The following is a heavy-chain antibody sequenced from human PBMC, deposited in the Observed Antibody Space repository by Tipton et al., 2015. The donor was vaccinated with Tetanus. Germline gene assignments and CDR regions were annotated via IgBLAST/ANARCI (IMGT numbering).Heavy chain of an antibody. CDR1: GGSISSGDYY. J-gene: IGHJ3*02. Sequence: TLSLTCTVSGGSISSGDYYWSWIRQPPGKGLEWIGSIYVSGTTYYFPSLKSRVTISIDTSMNQLSLKLSPVTAADTAVYYCARHDTFIWFGQFGAFDIWGQGTMVTVSS. V-gene: IGHV4-39*01. D-gene: IGHD3-10*01. CDR2: IYVSGTT. CDR3: ARHDTFIWFGQFGAFDI.